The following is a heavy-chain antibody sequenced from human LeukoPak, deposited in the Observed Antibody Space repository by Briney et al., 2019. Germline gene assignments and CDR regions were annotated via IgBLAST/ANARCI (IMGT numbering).Heavy chain of an antibody. Sequence: GGSLRLSCAASGFTFSIYAMSWVRQAPGKGLEWVSDISGSGGSTYYADSVKGRFTISRDNSKNTLYLQMNSLRAEDTAVYYCAKGSGCGDYGYYAFDIWGQGTMVTVSS. CDR2: ISGSGGST. J-gene: IGHJ3*02. CDR3: AKGSGCGDYGYYAFDI. V-gene: IGHV3-23*01. CDR1: GFTFSIYA. D-gene: IGHD4-17*01.